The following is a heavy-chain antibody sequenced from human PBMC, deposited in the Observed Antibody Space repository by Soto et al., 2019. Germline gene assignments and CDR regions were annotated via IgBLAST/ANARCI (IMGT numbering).Heavy chain of an antibody. Sequence: EVQLLESGGGLVQPGGSLRLSCAASGFTFSSYAMNWVRQAPGKGLEWVSVISGSGGSTYYADSVKGRFTISRDNSKNTLYLQMNSLRGEDTAGYYCASSSSGWYLAYWCQGTLVTVSS. CDR3: ASSSSGWYLAY. V-gene: IGHV3-23*01. J-gene: IGHJ4*02. D-gene: IGHD6-19*01. CDR1: GFTFSSYA. CDR2: ISGSGGST.